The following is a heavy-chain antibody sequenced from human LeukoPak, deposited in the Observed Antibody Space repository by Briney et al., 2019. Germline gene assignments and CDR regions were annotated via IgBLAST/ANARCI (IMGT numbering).Heavy chain of an antibody. D-gene: IGHD1-26*01. CDR1: GFTFSSYS. J-gene: IGHJ6*03. CDR2: ISSSSSTI. V-gene: IGHV3-48*01. Sequence: GGSLRLSCAASGFTFSSYSMNWVRQAPGKGLEWVSYISSSSSTIYYADSVKGRFTISRDNAKNSLYLQMNSLRAEDTAVYYCASLDGATRWSGVDYMDVWGKGTTVTVSS. CDR3: ASLDGATRWSGVDYMDV.